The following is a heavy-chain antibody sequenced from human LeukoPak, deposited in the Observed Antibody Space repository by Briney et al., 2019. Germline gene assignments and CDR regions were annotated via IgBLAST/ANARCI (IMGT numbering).Heavy chain of an antibody. J-gene: IGHJ4*02. V-gene: IGHV1-2*02. CDR1: GYTFTSYG. Sequence: ASVKVSCKASGYTFTSYGISWVRQAPGQGLEWMGWINPNSGGTNYARKFQGRVTMTRDTSISTAYMELSRLRSDDTAVYYCARVGIAAAGDYWGQGTLVTVSS. CDR2: INPNSGGT. D-gene: IGHD6-13*01. CDR3: ARVGIAAAGDY.